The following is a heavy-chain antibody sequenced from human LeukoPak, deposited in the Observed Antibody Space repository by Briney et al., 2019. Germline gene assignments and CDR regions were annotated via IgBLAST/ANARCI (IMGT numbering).Heavy chain of an antibody. CDR2: FDPEDGET. D-gene: IGHD3-9*01. V-gene: IGHV1-24*01. J-gene: IGHJ4*02. CDR3: APLLTGYYDY. Sequence: GASVKVSCKVSGYSLTELSMHWVRQAPGKGGEWMGGFDPEDGETIYAQKFQGRVTMTEDTSTDTAYMELSSLRSEDTAMYFCAPLLTGYYDYWGQGTLVTVSS. CDR1: GYSLTELS.